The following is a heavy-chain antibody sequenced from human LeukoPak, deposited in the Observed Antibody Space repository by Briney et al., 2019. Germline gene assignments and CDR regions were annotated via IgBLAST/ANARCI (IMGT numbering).Heavy chain of an antibody. V-gene: IGHV1-2*02. CDR3: VRDLSRYGGNSY. CDR2: INPNSGGT. Sequence: GASVKVSCKASGYTFTGYYMHWVRQAPGQGLEWMGWINPNSGGTNYAQKFQGRVTMNRDTSISTAYMELSRLRSDDTAVYYSVRDLSRYGGNSYWGQGTLVTVSS. J-gene: IGHJ4*02. D-gene: IGHD4-23*01. CDR1: GYTFTGYY.